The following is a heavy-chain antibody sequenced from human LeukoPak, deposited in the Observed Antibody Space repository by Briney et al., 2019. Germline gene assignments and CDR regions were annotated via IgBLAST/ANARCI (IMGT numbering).Heavy chain of an antibody. CDR1: GVSISNSNW. D-gene: IGHD3-10*01. V-gene: IGHV4-4*02. CDR2: IYHSGRT. CDR3: ARGFGGSYYDY. Sequence: PSETLSLTCAVSGVSISNSNWWSWVRQPPGKGLEWIGEIYHSGRTNYDPSLKSRVTISVDKSKNQFSLNLTSVTAADTAVYFCARGFGGSYYDYWGQGTLVTVSS. J-gene: IGHJ4*02.